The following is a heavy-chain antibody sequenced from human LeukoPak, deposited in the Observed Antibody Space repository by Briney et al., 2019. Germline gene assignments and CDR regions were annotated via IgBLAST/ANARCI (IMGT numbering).Heavy chain of an antibody. V-gene: IGHV1-69*05. CDR2: IIPIFGTA. CDR3: ARHDRVPLYQHGMDV. CDR1: GGTFSSYA. J-gene: IGHJ6*02. Sequence: SVKVSCKASGGTFSSYAISWVRQAPGQGLEWMGGIIPIFGTANYAQKFQGRVTITTDESTSTAYMELSSLRSEDTAVYYCARHDRVPLYQHGMDVWGQGTTVTVSS. D-gene: IGHD3-10*01.